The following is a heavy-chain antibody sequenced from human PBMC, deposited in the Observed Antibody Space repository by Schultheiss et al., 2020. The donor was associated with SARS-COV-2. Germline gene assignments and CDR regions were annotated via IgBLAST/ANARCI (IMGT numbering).Heavy chain of an antibody. CDR2: TRNKANSYTT. V-gene: IGHV3-72*01. D-gene: IGHD3-3*01. CDR1: GFTFSDHY. J-gene: IGHJ4*02. CDR3: ASHIWSHWFDD. Sequence: GGSLRLSCVASGFTFSDHYMDWVRQAPGKGLEWVGRTRNKANSYTTEYAASVKGRFTISRDDSKNSLYLQMNSLTDEDTAVYYCASHIWSHWFDDWGQGTQVTVSS.